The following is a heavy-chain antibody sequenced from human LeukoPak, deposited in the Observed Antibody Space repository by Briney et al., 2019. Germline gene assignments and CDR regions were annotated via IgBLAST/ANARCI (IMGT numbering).Heavy chain of an antibody. CDR3: ARDLVVVPAAIRLVYEGVFDY. V-gene: IGHV1-69*04. D-gene: IGHD2-2*02. CDR1: GGTFSSYT. J-gene: IGHJ4*02. Sequence: ASVKVSCKASGGTFSSYTISWVRQAPGQGLEWMGRIIPTLGIANYAQKFQGRVTITADKSTSTAYMELSSLRSEDTAVYYCARDLVVVPAAIRLVYEGVFDYWGQGTLVTVSS. CDR2: IIPTLGIA.